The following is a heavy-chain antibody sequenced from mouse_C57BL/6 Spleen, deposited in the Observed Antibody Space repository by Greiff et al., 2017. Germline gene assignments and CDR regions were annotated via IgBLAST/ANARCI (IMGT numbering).Heavy chain of an antibody. V-gene: IGHV6-3*01. D-gene: IGHD1-1*01. J-gene: IGHJ1*03. CDR1: GFTFSNYW. CDR3: TPFITTAVDV. Sequence: EVQLQESGGGLVQPGGSMKLSCVASGFTFSNYWMNWVRQSPEKGLEWVAQIRLKSDNYATHYAESVKGRFTISRDDSKSSVYLQMNNLRAEDTGIYYCTPFITTAVDVWGTGTTVTVSS. CDR2: IRLKSDNYAT.